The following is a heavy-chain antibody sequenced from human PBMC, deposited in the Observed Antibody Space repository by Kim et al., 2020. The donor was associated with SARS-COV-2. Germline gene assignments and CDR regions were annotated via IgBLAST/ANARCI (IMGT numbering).Heavy chain of an antibody. D-gene: IGHD6-13*01. J-gene: IGHJ5*02. CDR3: ARWGPSIAGFDP. V-gene: IGHV4-39*01. Sequence: YNNPSLKSRLTIAVDSSKNQFSLKLSSVTATDTAVYYCARWGPSIAGFDPWGQGTLVTVSS.